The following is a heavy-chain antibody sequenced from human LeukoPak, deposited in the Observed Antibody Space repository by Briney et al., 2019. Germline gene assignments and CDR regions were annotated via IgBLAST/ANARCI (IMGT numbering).Heavy chain of an antibody. CDR1: GGSISSYY. V-gene: IGHV4-59*08. Sequence: PSETLSLTCTVSGGSISSYYWSWIRQPPGKGLEWIGYIYYSGSTNYNPSLKSRVTISVDTSKNQFSLKLNSVTAADTAVYYCARHLDYSGSGTYFDYWGQGTLVTVSS. D-gene: IGHD3-10*01. J-gene: IGHJ4*02. CDR2: IYYSGST. CDR3: ARHLDYSGSGTYFDY.